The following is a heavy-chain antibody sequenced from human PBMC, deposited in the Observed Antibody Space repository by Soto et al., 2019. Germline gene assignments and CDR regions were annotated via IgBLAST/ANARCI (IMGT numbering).Heavy chain of an antibody. CDR3: ARGSVSSCSDYYDLIDF. Sequence: HGESLKISCKGSGYSFTSYWIGWVRQMPGKGLEWMGIIYPGDSDTRYSPSFQGQVTISADKSISTAYLKWSSLKASDTAMYYCARGSVSSCSDYYDLIDFRGQGSSVIVSS. CDR2: IYPGDSDT. CDR1: GYSFTSYW. V-gene: IGHV5-51*01. D-gene: IGHD1-26*01. J-gene: IGHJ5*01.